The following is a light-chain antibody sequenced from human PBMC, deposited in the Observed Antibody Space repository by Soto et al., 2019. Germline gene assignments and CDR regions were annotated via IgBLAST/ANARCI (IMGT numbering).Light chain of an antibody. CDR2: DVT. Sequence: QSALTQPASVSGSPGQSITVSCTGTSSDIGGFNYVSWYQQHPGKAPRLMLYDVTNRPSGVSNLFSGSKSGNTASLTISGLRAEDEADYYCSSYRRGSTDVFGTGTKLTVL. V-gene: IGLV2-14*01. J-gene: IGLJ1*01. CDR3: SSYRRGSTDV. CDR1: SSDIGGFNY.